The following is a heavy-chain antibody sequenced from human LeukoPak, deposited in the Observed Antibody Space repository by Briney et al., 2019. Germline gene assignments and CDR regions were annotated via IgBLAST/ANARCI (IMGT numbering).Heavy chain of an antibody. CDR3: ARALGIAVAVNWFDP. V-gene: IGHV1-8*01. D-gene: IGHD6-19*01. J-gene: IGHJ5*02. CDR1: GYTFTSYG. CDR2: MNPNSGNT. Sequence: ASVKVSCKASGYTFTSYGISWVRQAPGQGLEWMGWMNPNSGNTGYAQKFQGRVTMTRNTSISTAYMELSSLRSEDTAVYYCARALGIAVAVNWFDPWGQGTLVTVSS.